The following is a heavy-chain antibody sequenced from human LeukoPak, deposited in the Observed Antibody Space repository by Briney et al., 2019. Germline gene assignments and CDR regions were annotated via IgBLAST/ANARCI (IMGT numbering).Heavy chain of an antibody. CDR3: ARDLGSSWYTPFDY. CDR1: GFTFSSYG. D-gene: IGHD6-13*01. CDR2: ISSSSSYI. Sequence: GGSLRLSCAASGFTFSSYGMNWVRQAPGKGLEWVLSISSSSSYIYYADSVKGRFTISRDNAKNSVYLQMNSLRAEDTAVYYCARDLGSSWYTPFDYWGQGTLVTVSS. V-gene: IGHV3-21*01. J-gene: IGHJ4*02.